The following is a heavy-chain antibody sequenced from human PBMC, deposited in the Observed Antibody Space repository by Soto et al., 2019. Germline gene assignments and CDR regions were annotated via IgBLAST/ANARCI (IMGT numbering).Heavy chain of an antibody. V-gene: IGHV3-7*03. Sequence: HPGGSLRLSCAASGFTFSSYWMSWVRQAPGKGLEWVANIKQDGSEKYYVDSVTVRFTISRDTAKNSLYLQMNILRADDTGVYYCARAQTQGVVIMRGCYYGMDVWGQGTTVTVSS. D-gene: IGHD3-3*01. CDR3: ARAQTQGVVIMRGCYYGMDV. CDR2: IKQDGSEK. CDR1: GFTFSSYW. J-gene: IGHJ6*02.